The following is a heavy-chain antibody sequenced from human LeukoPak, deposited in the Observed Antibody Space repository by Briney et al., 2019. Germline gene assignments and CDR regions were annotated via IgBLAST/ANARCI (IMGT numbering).Heavy chain of an antibody. V-gene: IGHV4-39*07. Sequence: PSETLSLTCTVSGGSISSSSYYWGWIRQPPGKGLEWIGSIYYSGSTYYNPSLKSRVTISVDTSKNQFSLKLSSVTAADTAVYYCARGGYDFWSGGVDAFDIWGQGTMVTVSS. D-gene: IGHD3-3*01. J-gene: IGHJ3*02. CDR3: ARGGYDFWSGGVDAFDI. CDR1: GGSISSSSYY. CDR2: IYYSGST.